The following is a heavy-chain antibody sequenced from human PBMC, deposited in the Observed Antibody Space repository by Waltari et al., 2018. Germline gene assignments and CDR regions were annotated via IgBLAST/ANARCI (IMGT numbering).Heavy chain of an antibody. CDR1: GHPLSDLS. J-gene: IGHJ4*02. V-gene: IGHV1-24*01. CDR2: FDPDDGES. Sequence: VQLVQSGTEVENPGASLRVSCKVSGHPLSDLSIHWVRQAPGKGLEWMGVFDPDDGESFYAQKFKGRLTRTKDTSTDTAYMELRSLTSEDTAVYYCAAGGGGSRLPRWGQGTLIIVS. D-gene: IGHD2-15*01. CDR3: AAGGGGSRLPR.